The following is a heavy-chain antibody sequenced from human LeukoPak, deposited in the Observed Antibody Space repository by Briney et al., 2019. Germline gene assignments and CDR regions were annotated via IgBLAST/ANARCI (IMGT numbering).Heavy chain of an antibody. D-gene: IGHD3-9*01. J-gene: IGHJ4*02. CDR1: GVSINGYY. V-gene: IGHV4-34*01. CDR3: ARIRCGHSGSVCYNH. Sequence: PSETLSLTCGVFGVSINGYYWSWIRQSPGKGLEWIGEISHTEGTRYNPSLESRVTMSVGTSENQLSLKLIFVTAADTAVYYCARIRCGHSGSVCYNHWGLGTLVTVSS. CDR2: ISHTEGT.